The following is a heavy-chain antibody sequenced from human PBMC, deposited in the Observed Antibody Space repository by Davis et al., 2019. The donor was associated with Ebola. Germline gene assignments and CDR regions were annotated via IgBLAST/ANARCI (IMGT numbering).Heavy chain of an antibody. J-gene: IGHJ4*02. V-gene: IGHV5-51*01. Sequence: GESLKISCKGSGYSFTSYWIAWVRQMPGKGLECMGIIYPGDSETRYSPSFQGQVTISADKSINTAYLQWSSLKASDTAIYYCARQPGDYPFDYWGQGTPVTVSS. D-gene: IGHD4-17*01. CDR3: ARQPGDYPFDY. CDR1: GYSFTSYW. CDR2: IYPGDSET.